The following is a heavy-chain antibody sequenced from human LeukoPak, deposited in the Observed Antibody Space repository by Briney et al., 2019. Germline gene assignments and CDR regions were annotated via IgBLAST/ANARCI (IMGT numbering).Heavy chain of an antibody. Sequence: SETLSLTCTVSGGSISSGGYYWSWIRQHPGKGLEWIGYIYYSGSTYYSPSLKSRVTISVDTSKNQFSLKLSSVTAADTAVYYCARMYSSSPRHFDYWGQGTLVTVSS. J-gene: IGHJ4*02. CDR1: GGSISSGGYY. CDR3: ARMYSSSPRHFDY. V-gene: IGHV4-31*03. CDR2: IYYSGST. D-gene: IGHD6-13*01.